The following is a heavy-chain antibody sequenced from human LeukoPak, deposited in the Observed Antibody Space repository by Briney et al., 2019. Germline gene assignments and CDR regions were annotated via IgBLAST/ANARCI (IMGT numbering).Heavy chain of an antibody. J-gene: IGHJ5*02. Sequence: ASVKVSCKTSGYTFNAYYMHWVRQAPGQGLEWMGWINPNSGGTNYAQKFQGRVTMTRDTSISTAYMELSRLRSDDTAVYYCARRTSYDSSGYYHWGQGTLVTVSS. CDR3: ARRTSYDSSGYYH. D-gene: IGHD3-22*01. V-gene: IGHV1-2*02. CDR2: INPNSGGT. CDR1: GYTFNAYY.